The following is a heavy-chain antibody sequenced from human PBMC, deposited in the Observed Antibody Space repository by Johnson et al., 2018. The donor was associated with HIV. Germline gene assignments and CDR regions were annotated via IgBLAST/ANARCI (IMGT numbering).Heavy chain of an antibody. Sequence: VQLVESGGGVVQPGGSLRLSCAASGFIVSSKYMTWFRQAPGKGLEWVSVLYADGRTYYADSVKGRFTVSSDYSKNTMYLQMNSLRAEDTAVYYCAREALLATNDAFDIWGQGTMVTVSS. J-gene: IGHJ3*02. CDR1: GFIVSSKY. CDR2: LYADGRT. CDR3: AREALLATNDAFDI. D-gene: IGHD5-12*01. V-gene: IGHV3-66*02.